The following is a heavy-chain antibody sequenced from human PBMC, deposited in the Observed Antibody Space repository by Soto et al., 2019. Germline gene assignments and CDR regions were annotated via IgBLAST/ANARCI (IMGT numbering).Heavy chain of an antibody. CDR1: GGSFSGYY. D-gene: IGHD1-26*01. CDR3: ATRGGGSYPYYFDY. V-gene: IGHV4-34*01. Sequence: QVQLQQWGAGLLKPSETLSLTCAVYGGSFSGYYWTWIRQPPGKGLEWIGEINHRDRGSTNYNPSLKSRVTISVDTSNNLCSLKLSSVTAADTAVYYCATRGGGSYPYYFDYWGQGTLVTVSS. CDR2: INHRDRGST. J-gene: IGHJ4*02.